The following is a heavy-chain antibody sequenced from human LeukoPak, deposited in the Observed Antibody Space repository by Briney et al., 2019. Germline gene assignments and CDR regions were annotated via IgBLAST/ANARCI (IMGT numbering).Heavy chain of an antibody. V-gene: IGHV3-21*01. CDR2: ISSSSSYI. D-gene: IGHD1-26*01. Sequence: GGSLRLSCAASGFTFSSYSMNWVRQAPGKGLEWVSSISSSSSYIYYADSVKGRFTISRDNAKNSLYLQMNSLRAEDTAVYYCARLVGATTGAPGEDNWFDPWGQGTLVTVSS. CDR3: ARLVGATTGAPGEDNWFDP. CDR1: GFTFSSYS. J-gene: IGHJ5*02.